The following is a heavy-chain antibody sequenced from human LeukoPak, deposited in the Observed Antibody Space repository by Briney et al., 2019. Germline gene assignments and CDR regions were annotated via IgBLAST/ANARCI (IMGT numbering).Heavy chain of an antibody. CDR3: ARGSVSGDHYYYAMDF. Sequence: GGSLRLSCAASGFTFSSYAMSWVRQAPGKGLEWVSAISGSGGGTYYADSVKGRFTISRDNSKNTLYLQMNSLTAEDTAVYYCARGSVSGDHYYYAMDFWGQGTTVIVSS. D-gene: IGHD6-19*01. V-gene: IGHV3-23*01. J-gene: IGHJ6*01. CDR1: GFTFSSYA. CDR2: ISGSGGGT.